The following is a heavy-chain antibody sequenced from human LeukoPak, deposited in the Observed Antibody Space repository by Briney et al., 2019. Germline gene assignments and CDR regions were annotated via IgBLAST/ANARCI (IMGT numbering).Heavy chain of an antibody. Sequence: GGSLRLSCAASGLTFSSYAMSWVRQAPGKGLEWVSAISGSGGSTYYADSVKGRFTISRDNSKNTLHLQMNSLRAEDTAVYYCAKDTRRIAAAGTDFDYWGQGTLVTVSS. CDR3: AKDTRRIAAAGTDFDY. CDR1: GLTFSSYA. D-gene: IGHD6-13*01. J-gene: IGHJ4*02. V-gene: IGHV3-23*01. CDR2: ISGSGGST.